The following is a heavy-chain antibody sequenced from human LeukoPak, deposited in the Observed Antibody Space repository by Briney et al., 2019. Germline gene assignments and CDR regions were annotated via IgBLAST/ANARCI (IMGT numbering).Heavy chain of an antibody. V-gene: IGHV4-4*07. D-gene: IGHD3-22*01. CDR3: ARDLSYYDSSGPDAFDI. CDR2: IYTSGST. CDR1: GGSISSDY. J-gene: IGHJ3*02. Sequence: PSETLSLTWTVSGGSISSDYWSWIRQPAGKGLEWIGRIYTSGSTNYNPSLKSRVTMSVDTSKNQFSLKLSSVTAADTAVYYCARDLSYYDSSGPDAFDIWGQGTMVTVSS.